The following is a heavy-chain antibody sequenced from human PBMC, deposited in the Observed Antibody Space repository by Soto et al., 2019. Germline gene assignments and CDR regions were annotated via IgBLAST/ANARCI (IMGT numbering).Heavy chain of an antibody. J-gene: IGHJ4*02. CDR2: ILHTGGT. Sequence: SETLSLTCAVSGGSISGGGFSWSWIRQPPGKGLEWIGYILHTGGTQYNPSLKSRVSMSVDKSKDQFSLHLTSVTAADTAVYYCARLQFGEGFDYWGQGALVTVSS. CDR1: GGSISGGGFS. CDR3: ARLQFGEGFDY. D-gene: IGHD3-10*01. V-gene: IGHV4-30-2*01.